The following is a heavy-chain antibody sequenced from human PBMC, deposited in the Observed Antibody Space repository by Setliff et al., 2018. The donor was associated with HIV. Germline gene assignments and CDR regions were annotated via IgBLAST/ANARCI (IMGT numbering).Heavy chain of an antibody. Sequence: SETLSLTCSVSGGSISSGSYYWSWIRQPAGKGLEWIGHSYTSGSTNYNPSLKSRVTMSVDTSKNQFSLKLSSVTAADTAVYYCARFAYYSDSGGYYHHWGQGALVTVSS. CDR2: SYTSGST. CDR3: ARFAYYSDSGGYYHH. V-gene: IGHV4-61*09. CDR1: GGSISSGSYY. D-gene: IGHD3-22*01. J-gene: IGHJ4*02.